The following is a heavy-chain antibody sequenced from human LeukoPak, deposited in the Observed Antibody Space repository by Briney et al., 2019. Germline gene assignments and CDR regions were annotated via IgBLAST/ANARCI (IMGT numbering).Heavy chain of an antibody. Sequence: GGSLRLSCAASGFTFSNYAMSWVRQAPGKGLEWVSAITGSGGNTYYADSVKGRFTISRDNSKNSVFLQMNSLRAEDTAVYYCAKWGDYDVLTGYYVSDYWGQGTLVSVSS. V-gene: IGHV3-23*01. CDR3: AKWGDYDVLTGYYVSDY. CDR1: GFTFSNYA. CDR2: ITGSGGNT. D-gene: IGHD3-9*01. J-gene: IGHJ4*02.